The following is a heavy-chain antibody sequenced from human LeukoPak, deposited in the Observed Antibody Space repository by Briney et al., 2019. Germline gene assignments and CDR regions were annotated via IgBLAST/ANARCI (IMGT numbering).Heavy chain of an antibody. Sequence: ASETLSLTCAVYGGSFSGYYWSWIRQPPGKGLEWIGEVLRSGSTNYNPSLKSRVTMSIDTSKNQFSLKLNSVTAADTAVYYCATYYDISGYRFDYWGQGTLVTVSS. V-gene: IGHV4-34*12. D-gene: IGHD3-22*01. J-gene: IGHJ4*02. CDR3: ATYYDISGYRFDY. CDR1: GGSFSGYY. CDR2: VLRSGST.